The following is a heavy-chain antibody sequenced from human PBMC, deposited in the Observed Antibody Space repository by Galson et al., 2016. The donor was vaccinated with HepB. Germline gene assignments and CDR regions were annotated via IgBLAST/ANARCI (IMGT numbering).Heavy chain of an antibody. J-gene: IGHJ2*01. D-gene: IGHD3-10*01. Sequence: SLRLSCAASGFSFSSCGMQWVRQAPGKGLEWVTVIAAGGNIQFYADSVKGRFIVSRDNSKNTLDLQMNSLRPEDTAVYFCVKEFSYDNWYFHLWGSGTLVTVSS. CDR3: VKEFSYDNWYFHL. CDR2: IAAGGNIQ. V-gene: IGHV3-30*18. CDR1: GFSFSSCG.